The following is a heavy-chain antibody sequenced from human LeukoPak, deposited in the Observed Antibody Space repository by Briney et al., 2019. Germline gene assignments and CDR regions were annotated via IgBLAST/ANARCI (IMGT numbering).Heavy chain of an antibody. Sequence: GGSLRLSFAASGFTFSSYAMSWVRQAPGKGLEWVSAISGRGDSTYYADSVKGRFTISRDNSKNTVYLQMNSLRAEDTALYYCAKYRSTGILQPFDYWGQGTLVTVSS. CDR1: GFTFSSYA. CDR3: AKYRSTGILQPFDY. J-gene: IGHJ4*02. CDR2: ISGRGDST. V-gene: IGHV3-23*01. D-gene: IGHD1-14*01.